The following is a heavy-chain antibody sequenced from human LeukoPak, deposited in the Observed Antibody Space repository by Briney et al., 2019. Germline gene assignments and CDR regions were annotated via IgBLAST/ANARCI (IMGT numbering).Heavy chain of an antibody. CDR2: ISYDGSNK. CDR3: AKAVKGYRYFNY. Sequence: AGGSLRLSCAASGFTFSSYGMHWVRQAPGKGLEWVAVISYDGSNKYYADSVKGRFTISRDNSKNTLYLQMNSLRAEDTAVYYCAKAVKGYRYFNYWGQGTLVTVSS. V-gene: IGHV3-30*18. D-gene: IGHD3-16*02. J-gene: IGHJ4*02. CDR1: GFTFSSYG.